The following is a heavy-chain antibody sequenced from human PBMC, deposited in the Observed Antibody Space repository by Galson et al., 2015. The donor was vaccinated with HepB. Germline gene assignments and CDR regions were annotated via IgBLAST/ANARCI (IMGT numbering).Heavy chain of an antibody. CDR1: GFTFRSYG. Sequence: SLRLSCAASGFTFRSYGMHWVRQAPGKGLEWVAVISYDENNRIYAESVKGRFTISRDNSKNTVHLQMNSLRAEDTAVYYCAKETRDYDFWSGYSLDCWGQGTLVTVSS. J-gene: IGHJ4*02. V-gene: IGHV3-30*18. CDR2: ISYDENNR. D-gene: IGHD3-3*01. CDR3: AKETRDYDFWSGYSLDC.